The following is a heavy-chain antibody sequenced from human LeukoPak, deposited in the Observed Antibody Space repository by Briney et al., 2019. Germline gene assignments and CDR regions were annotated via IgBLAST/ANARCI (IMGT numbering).Heavy chain of an antibody. CDR1: GDSVSSNSAA. D-gene: IGHD3-10*01. CDR3: ARARGYFAL. CDR2: TYYRSKWNN. J-gene: IGHJ2*01. Sequence: SQTLSLTCAISGDSVSSNSAAWSWIRQSPSRGLEWLGRTYYRSKWNNKYAIYVESRITINPDTSKNQFSLQLNSVTPEDTGVYYCARARGYFALWGSGPLVSVSS. V-gene: IGHV6-1*01.